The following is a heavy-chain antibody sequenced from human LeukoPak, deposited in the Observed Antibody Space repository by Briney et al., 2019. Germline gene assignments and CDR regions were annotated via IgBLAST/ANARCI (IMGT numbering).Heavy chain of an antibody. V-gene: IGHV3-23*01. CDR1: GFTFSSYA. CDR3: AKDFYGYPSGCNY. CDR2: ISGSCGST. J-gene: IGHJ4*02. D-gene: IGHD5-18*01. Sequence: GGSLRLSCAASGFTFSSYAMSWVRQAPGKGLEWVSAISGSCGSTYYADSVKGRFTISRDNSKNTLYLQMNSLRAEDTAVYYCAKDFYGYPSGCNYWGQGTLVSVSS.